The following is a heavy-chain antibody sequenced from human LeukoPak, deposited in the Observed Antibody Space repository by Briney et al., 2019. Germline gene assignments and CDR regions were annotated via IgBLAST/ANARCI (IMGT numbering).Heavy chain of an antibody. CDR3: ARHRKSARNCLYYYMDV. CDR2: VYFDGDT. J-gene: IGHJ6*03. D-gene: IGHD6-6*01. V-gene: IGHV4-39*01. CDR1: GDSIHSVYYF. Sequence: SETLSLTCTVSGDSIHSVYYFWGWIRQPPGKGLEWIGSVYFDGDTSYSSSLKSRVIISVDTSKNQFSLNLTSVTAADTALYYCARHRKSARNCLYYYMDVWGKGTTVTVSS.